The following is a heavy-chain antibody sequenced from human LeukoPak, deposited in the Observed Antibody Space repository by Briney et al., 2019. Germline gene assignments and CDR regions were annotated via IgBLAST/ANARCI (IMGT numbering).Heavy chain of an antibody. V-gene: IGHV4-59*01. CDR1: GGSISSYY. Sequence: SETLSLTCTVSGGSISSYYWSWIRQPPGKGLEWIGYIYYSGSTNYNPSLKSRVTISVDTSKNQFSLKLSSVTAADTAVYYCARGLQYYYDSSGYSHWGQGTLVTVSS. CDR2: IYYSGST. CDR3: ARGLQYYYDSSGYSH. D-gene: IGHD3-22*01. J-gene: IGHJ4*02.